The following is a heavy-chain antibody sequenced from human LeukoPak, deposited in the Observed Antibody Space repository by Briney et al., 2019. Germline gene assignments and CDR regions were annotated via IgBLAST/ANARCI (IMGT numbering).Heavy chain of an antibody. D-gene: IGHD3-22*01. CDR2: INPNSGGT. CDR3: ARVTSEVPYYYDSSGQVLDY. V-gene: IGHV1-2*02. J-gene: IGHJ4*02. CDR1: GYTFTGCY. Sequence: ASVKVSCKASGYTFTGCYMHWVRQAPGQGLEWMGWINPNSGGTNYAQKFQGRVTMTRDTSISTAYMELSRLRSDDTAVYYCARVTSEVPYYYDSSGQVLDYWGQGTLVTVSS.